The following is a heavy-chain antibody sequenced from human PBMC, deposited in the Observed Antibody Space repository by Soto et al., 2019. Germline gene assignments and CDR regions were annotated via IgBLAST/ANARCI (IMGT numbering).Heavy chain of an antibody. CDR3: ARDHFPTVSNGGDYYYYGMDV. D-gene: IGHD1-20*01. Sequence: GGSLRLSCAASGFTFSSYGMHWVRQAPGKGLEWVAVIWYDGSNKYYADSVKGRFTISRDNSKNTLYLQMNSLRAEDTAVYYCARDHFPTVSNGGDYYYYGMDVWGQGTTVTVSS. CDR2: IWYDGSNK. J-gene: IGHJ6*02. CDR1: GFTFSSYG. V-gene: IGHV3-33*01.